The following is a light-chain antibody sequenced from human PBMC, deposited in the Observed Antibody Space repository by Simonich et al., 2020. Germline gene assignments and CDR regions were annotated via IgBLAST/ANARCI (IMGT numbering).Light chain of an antibody. J-gene: IGKJ5*01. Sequence: IQMTQSPSTLSASVGNRVTITCRASQSISSWVAWYQHKPGKAPKLLIYKASSLESGGPSRFSGSGSGTEFTLTISSLQPDDFATYYCQQLNSYPITFGQGTRLEIK. CDR1: QSISSW. CDR3: QQLNSYPIT. CDR2: KAS. V-gene: IGKV1-5*03.